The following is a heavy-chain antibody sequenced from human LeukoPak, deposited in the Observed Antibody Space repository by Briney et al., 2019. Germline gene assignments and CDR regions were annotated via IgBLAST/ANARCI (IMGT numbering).Heavy chain of an antibody. CDR3: ARGPYCSGGSCYFRPNWFDP. D-gene: IGHD2-15*01. J-gene: IGHJ5*02. CDR1: GGSFSGYY. V-gene: IGHV4-34*01. CDR2: INHSGST. Sequence: SETLSLTCAVYGGSFSGYYWSWIRHPPGKGLEWIGEINHSGSTNYNPSLKSRVTIPVDTSKNQFSLKLSSVTAADTAVYYCARGPYCSGGSCYFRPNWFDPWGQGTLVTVSS.